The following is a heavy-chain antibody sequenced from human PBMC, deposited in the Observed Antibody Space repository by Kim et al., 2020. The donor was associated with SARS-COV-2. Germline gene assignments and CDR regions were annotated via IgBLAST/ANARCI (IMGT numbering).Heavy chain of an antibody. CDR3: ATQLGVWSGYYGTFDY. J-gene: IGHJ4*02. D-gene: IGHD3-3*01. Sequence: SETLSLTCTVSGGSISSGGYYWIWIRQHPGKGLEWIGYIYYSGSTYYNPSLKSRVTISVDTSKNQFSLKLSSVTAADTAVYYCATQLGVWSGYYGTFDYWGPGTLVPVSS. V-gene: IGHV4-31*03. CDR2: IYYSGST. CDR1: GGSISSGGYY.